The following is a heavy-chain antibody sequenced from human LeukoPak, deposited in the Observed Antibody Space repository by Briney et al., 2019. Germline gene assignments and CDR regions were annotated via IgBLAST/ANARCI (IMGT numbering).Heavy chain of an antibody. CDR1: GFTFSGSA. Sequence: PGGSLRLSCAAAGFTFSGSAMHWVRQASGKGLEWVGRIRSKANSYATACAASVKGRFTISRDDSKNTAYLQMNSLKTEDTAVYYCTRPGRVAAAGQIIDYWGQGTLVTVSS. V-gene: IGHV3-73*01. D-gene: IGHD6-13*01. CDR3: TRPGRVAAAGQIIDY. J-gene: IGHJ4*02. CDR2: IRSKANSYAT.